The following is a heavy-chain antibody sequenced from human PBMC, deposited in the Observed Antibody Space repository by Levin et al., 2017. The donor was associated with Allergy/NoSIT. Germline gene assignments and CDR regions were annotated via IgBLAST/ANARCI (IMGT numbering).Heavy chain of an antibody. CDR3: AREEAYYDIVTGRQLPLPEGY. Sequence: ASVKVSCKASGYTFTGYYMHWVRQAPGQGLEWMGWINPNSGGTNYAQKFQGRVTMTRDTSISTAYIALSRLRSDDTAVYYCAREEAYYDIVTGRQLPLPEGYWGQGTLVTVAS. D-gene: IGHD3-9*01. CDR2: INPNSGGT. CDR1: GYTFTGYY. J-gene: IGHJ4*02. V-gene: IGHV1-2*02.